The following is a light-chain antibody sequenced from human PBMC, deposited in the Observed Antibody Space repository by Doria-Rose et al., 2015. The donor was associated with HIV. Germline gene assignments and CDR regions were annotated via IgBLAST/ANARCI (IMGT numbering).Light chain of an antibody. CDR2: DGS. CDR3: HQYGTSWT. V-gene: IGKV3-20*01. Sequence: TQSPGTLSLSPGERATLSCRASQSFSSTYIAWYQQKHGQAPSLLIYDGSTRATGIPDRFSASGSGTDFTLTINRLEPEDFALYYCHQYGTSWTFGQGTKVEI. J-gene: IGKJ1*01. CDR1: QSFSSTY.